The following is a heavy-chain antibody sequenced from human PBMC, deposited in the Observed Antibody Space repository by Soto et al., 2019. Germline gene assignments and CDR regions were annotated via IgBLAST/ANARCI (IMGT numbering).Heavy chain of an antibody. CDR2: ISSNGGTT. V-gene: IGHV3-64*01. D-gene: IGHD1-26*01. J-gene: IGHJ4*02. Sequence: EVQLAESGGGMVQPGGSLRLSCVASGFTFSSYDMHWVRQAPGKGLEYVSSISSNGGTTYYGNSVKGRFTISRDNAKNTLYLQMGSLSAEDMAGYYCVIRVSGSYDYWGQGTLVTVSS. CDR3: VIRVSGSYDY. CDR1: GFTFSSYD.